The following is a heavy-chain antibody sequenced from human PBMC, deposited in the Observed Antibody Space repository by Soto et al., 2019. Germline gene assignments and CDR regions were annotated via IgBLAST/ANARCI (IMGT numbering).Heavy chain of an antibody. CDR2: ISSSSSYI. D-gene: IGHD3-22*01. Sequence: EVQLVESGGGLVKPGGSLRLSCAASGFTFSSYSMNWVRQAPGKGLEWVSSISSSSSYIYYADSVKGRFTISRDNAKNSLYLQMNSLRAEDTAVYYCARDMQGPMIVVVILIDVYGMDVWGQGTTVTVSS. CDR3: ARDMQGPMIVVVILIDVYGMDV. CDR1: GFTFSSYS. V-gene: IGHV3-21*01. J-gene: IGHJ6*02.